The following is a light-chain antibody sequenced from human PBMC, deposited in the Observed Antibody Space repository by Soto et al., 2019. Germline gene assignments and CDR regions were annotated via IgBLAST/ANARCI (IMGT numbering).Light chain of an antibody. Sequence: DIQMTQSPSTLSASVGDRVTITCRASQSISSWLAWYQQKPGKAPKLLIYKASSLETGVPSRFSGSGSGTEFTLIISSLQPDYFASYSCQQYGSSSPWTFGQGTKVEIK. CDR1: QSISSW. CDR3: QQYGSSSPWT. J-gene: IGKJ1*01. CDR2: KAS. V-gene: IGKV1-5*03.